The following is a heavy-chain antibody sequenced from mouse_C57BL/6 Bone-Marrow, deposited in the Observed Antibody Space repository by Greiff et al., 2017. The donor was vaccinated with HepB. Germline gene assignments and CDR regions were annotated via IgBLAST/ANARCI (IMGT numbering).Heavy chain of an antibody. D-gene: IGHD3-1*01. Sequence: QVQLQQLGAEFVKPGASVKLSCKASGYTFTSYWMQWVKQRPGQGLEWIGEIDPSDSYINYNQKFKGKATLTVDTSTSTAYMQLSSLTSEDSAVYYCARRASILSWVAYWGQGTRVTVSA. V-gene: IGHV1-50*01. CDR1: GYTFTSYW. J-gene: IGHJ3*01. CDR2: IDPSDSYI. CDR3: ARRASILSWVAY.